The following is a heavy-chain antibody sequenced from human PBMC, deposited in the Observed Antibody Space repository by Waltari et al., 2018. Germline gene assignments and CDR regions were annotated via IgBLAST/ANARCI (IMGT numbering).Heavy chain of an antibody. CDR2: IYYSGSN. V-gene: IGHV4-39*01. J-gene: IGHJ4*02. CDR1: GGSISSSSYY. CDR3: ASTVYYDSSGWTYYFDY. D-gene: IGHD3-22*01. Sequence: QLQLQESGPGLVKPSETLSLTCTVSGGSISSSSYYWGWIRQPPGKGLEWIGSIYYSGSNYYNPALKSRVTISVDTSKNQFSLKLSSVTAADTAVYYCASTVYYDSSGWTYYFDYWGQGTLVTVSS.